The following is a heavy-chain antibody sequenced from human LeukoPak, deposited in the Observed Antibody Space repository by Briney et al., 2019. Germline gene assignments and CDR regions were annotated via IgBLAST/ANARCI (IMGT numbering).Heavy chain of an antibody. V-gene: IGHV4-39*07. CDR3: ARDREHYYDSSGY. D-gene: IGHD3-22*01. CDR2: IFYSGST. Sequence: SETLSLTCTVSGGSISSTSYYWGWIRQPPGKGLEWIGSIFYSGSTYYNPSLKSRVTISIDTSKNLFSLKLSSVTAADTAVYYCARDREHYYDSSGYWGQGTLVTVSS. CDR1: GGSISSTSYY. J-gene: IGHJ4*02.